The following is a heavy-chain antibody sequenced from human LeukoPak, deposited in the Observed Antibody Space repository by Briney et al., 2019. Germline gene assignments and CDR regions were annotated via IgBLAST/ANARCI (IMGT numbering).Heavy chain of an antibody. V-gene: IGHV3-7*01. D-gene: IGHD6-13*01. Sequence: PGGSLRLSCVVSGFTSSSYWMSWVRQASGKGLEWVANVNQDGSEQYYVDSVKGRFIISKDNAKNSLYLQMNSLRVEDTAVYYCARAAAAGTVDYWGQGTLVTVSS. CDR3: ARAAAAGTVDY. CDR1: GFTSSSYW. J-gene: IGHJ4*02. CDR2: VNQDGSEQ.